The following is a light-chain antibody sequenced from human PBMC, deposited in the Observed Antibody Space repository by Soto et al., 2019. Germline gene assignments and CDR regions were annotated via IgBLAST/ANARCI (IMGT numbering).Light chain of an antibody. CDR3: KHYTTWPLT. CDR2: DAS. CDR1: HDVTRR. Sequence: EIVMTQSPVPLSLSPGDTATLSCRASHDVTRRLAWYQVKHGQAPRLLIYDASTRATGLPARFSGTGSGTEFTLTISSLQSEDFAVYYCKHYTTWPLTCGGGTNVEI. J-gene: IGKJ4*01. V-gene: IGKV3-15*01.